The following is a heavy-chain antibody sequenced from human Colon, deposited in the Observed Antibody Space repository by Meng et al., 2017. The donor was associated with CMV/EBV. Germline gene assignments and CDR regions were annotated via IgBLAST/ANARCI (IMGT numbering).Heavy chain of an antibody. V-gene: IGHV3-21*06. D-gene: IGHD1-26*01. CDR3: AREWEGSSGNYYSRYFDL. J-gene: IGHJ2*01. Sequence: GGPLRLSCAASGFTFSSYSMNWVRQAPGKGLEWVSSISSSSSYIYYADSVKGRFTISRDNAKNSLYLQMNSLRAEDTAVYYCAREWEGSSGNYYSRYFDLWGRGTLVTVSS. CDR1: GFTFSSYS. CDR2: ISSSSSYI.